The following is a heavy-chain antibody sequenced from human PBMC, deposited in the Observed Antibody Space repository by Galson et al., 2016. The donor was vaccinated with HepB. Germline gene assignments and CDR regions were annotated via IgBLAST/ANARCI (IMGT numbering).Heavy chain of an antibody. D-gene: IGHD6-19*01. CDR3: ATDLGGWYPN. CDR1: GFTVSRNH. V-gene: IGHV3-53*01. J-gene: IGHJ4*02. CDR2: MYNDGST. Sequence: SLRLSCAASGFTVSRNHMSWVRQAPGKGPEWVSVMYNDGSTYYADTVKGRFTISRDNSKNTLYLQMDSLRDGDTAVYYCATDLGGWYPNWGQGTQVAVSS.